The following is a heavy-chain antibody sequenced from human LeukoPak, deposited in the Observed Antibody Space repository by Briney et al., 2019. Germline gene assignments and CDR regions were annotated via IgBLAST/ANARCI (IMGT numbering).Heavy chain of an antibody. D-gene: IGHD7-27*01. CDR2: IYSSGTT. V-gene: IGHV3-66*01. Sequence: GWSLRLSCAASGVTVSSNYMSWVRQAPGKGLEWVSVIYSSGTTYYADSVKGRFTISRDNSKNTFSLQMNSLRAEDTALYYCARGRTGLLDYWGQGTLVTVSS. CDR1: GVTVSSNY. CDR3: ARGRTGLLDY. J-gene: IGHJ4*02.